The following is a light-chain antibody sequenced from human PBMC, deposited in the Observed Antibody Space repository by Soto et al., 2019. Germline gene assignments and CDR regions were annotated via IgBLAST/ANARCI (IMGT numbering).Light chain of an antibody. CDR1: QGISSY. Sequence: AIRMTQSPSSFSASTGDRVTITCRASQGISSYLAWYQQKPGKAPKLLIYAASTLQSGVPSRFSGSGSGTDFTLTISCLQSEEFATYYFQQYYSYPPWTFGQGTKVEIK. V-gene: IGKV1-8*01. J-gene: IGKJ1*01. CDR2: AAS. CDR3: QQYYSYPPWT.